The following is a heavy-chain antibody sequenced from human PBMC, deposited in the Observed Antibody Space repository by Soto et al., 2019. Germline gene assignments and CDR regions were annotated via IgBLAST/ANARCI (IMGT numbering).Heavy chain of an antibody. CDR3: ERDRHWSGYYYGMDV. CDR2: ISSSGSTI. J-gene: IGHJ6*02. CDR1: GFTFSDDD. V-gene: IGHV3-11*01. Sequence: GSGRLARAASGFTFSDDDISLIRQAPGKGLKCVSYISSSGSTIYYADTVKGRFTISRDNAKNSLYLQINSLRAEDTAAYYCERDRHWSGYYYGMDVWGQGTKVTVYS. D-gene: IGHD1-1*01.